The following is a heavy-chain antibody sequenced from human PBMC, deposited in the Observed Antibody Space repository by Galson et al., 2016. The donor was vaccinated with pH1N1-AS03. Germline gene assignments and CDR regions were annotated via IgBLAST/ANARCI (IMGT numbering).Heavy chain of an antibody. CDR2: ISGNGFST. CDR1: GFTFSSYA. CDR3: ARGPVSYANYWFPPPDY. D-gene: IGHD4/OR15-4a*01. Sequence: SLRLSCAVGGFTFSSYAMFWLRQAPGKGLEYVSAISGNGFSTYYANSVKDRFTVSRDNSKTTLYLQMGSLRVEDMAVYYCARGPVSYANYWFPPPDYWGQGTLVTVSS. V-gene: IGHV3-64*01. J-gene: IGHJ4*02.